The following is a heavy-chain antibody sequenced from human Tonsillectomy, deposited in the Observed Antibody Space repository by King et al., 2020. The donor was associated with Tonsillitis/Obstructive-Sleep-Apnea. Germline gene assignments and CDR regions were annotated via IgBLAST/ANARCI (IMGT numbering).Heavy chain of an antibody. Sequence: QVQLVESGAEVKKPGASVKVSCKASGYMFTRYDISWVRQAPGQGLEWMGWISTYNGNTNYAQKVQGRVIMTTDTSTSTAYMELRSLRSDDTAVYYCARATSDTTMVTSYYYYYMDVWGKGTTVTVSS. J-gene: IGHJ6*03. CDR2: ISTYNGNT. D-gene: IGHD5-18*01. V-gene: IGHV1-18*01. CDR1: GYMFTRYD. CDR3: ARATSDTTMVTSYYYYYMDV.